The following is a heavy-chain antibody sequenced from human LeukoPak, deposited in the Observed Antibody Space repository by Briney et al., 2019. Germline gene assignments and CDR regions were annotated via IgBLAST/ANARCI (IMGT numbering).Heavy chain of an antibody. Sequence: GASLLISCKGSGYSFANYWISWVRQMPGKGLEWMGRIDPSDSYTDYSPSFQGHVTISADKSISTAYLQWNSLKASDTAVYYCARPDCSGGNCYLLTYWGQGSLVTVSS. CDR2: IDPSDSYT. CDR3: ARPDCSGGNCYLLTY. V-gene: IGHV5-10-1*01. J-gene: IGHJ4*02. D-gene: IGHD2-15*01. CDR1: GYSFANYW.